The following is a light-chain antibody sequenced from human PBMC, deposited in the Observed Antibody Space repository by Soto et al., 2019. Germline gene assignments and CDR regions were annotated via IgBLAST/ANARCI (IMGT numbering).Light chain of an antibody. CDR1: SNDVASNYR. J-gene: IGLJ1*01. CDR2: GVA. CDR3: ISYTDSSAYV. Sequence: QSALTQPPSVSVSPGQSVTISCTGSSNDVASNYRVSWYQQPPGTALKLVIYGVANRPSGVPDRFSGSRSGNTASLTISGLQAEDEADYFCISYTDSSAYVFGTGTKVTVL. V-gene: IGLV2-18*02.